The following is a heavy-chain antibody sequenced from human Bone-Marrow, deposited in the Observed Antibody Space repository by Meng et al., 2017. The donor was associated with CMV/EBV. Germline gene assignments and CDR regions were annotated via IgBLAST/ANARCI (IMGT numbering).Heavy chain of an antibody. CDR2: ISYDGSTK. Sequence: GGSLRLSCTVSGLTFSNYAMHWVRQAPGKGLEWVAVISYDGSTKYFADSVKGRFTISRDNYMNTVFLQMNSLRYADTAVYYCARHAYGDEYFLDYWGQGTRVTVPS. CDR1: GLTFSNYA. V-gene: IGHV3-30*04. CDR3: ARHAYGDEYFLDY. J-gene: IGHJ4*02. D-gene: IGHD4-17*01.